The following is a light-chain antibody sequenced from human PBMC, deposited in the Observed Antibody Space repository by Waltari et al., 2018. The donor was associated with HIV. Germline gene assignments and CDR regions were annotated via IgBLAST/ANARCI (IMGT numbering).Light chain of an antibody. Sequence: DIQMTQSPSSLSASVGERVTITCRASQSISSYLNWYQQKPGKAPNLLIYAASSLQSGVPSRFSGSGSGTDFTLTISSLQPEDFATYSCQQSYSTPITFGGGTKVEIK. CDR3: QQSYSTPIT. CDR1: QSISSY. V-gene: IGKV1-39*01. J-gene: IGKJ4*01. CDR2: AAS.